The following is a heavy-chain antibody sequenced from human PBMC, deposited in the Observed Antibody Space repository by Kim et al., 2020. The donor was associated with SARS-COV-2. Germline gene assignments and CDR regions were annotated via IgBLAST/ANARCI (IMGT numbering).Heavy chain of an antibody. CDR3: ARGVITMVRGVIIMLDY. V-gene: IGHV4-34*01. Sequence: SETLSLTCAVYGGSFSGYYWSWIRQPPGKGLEWIGEINHSGSTNYNPSLKSRVTISVDTSKNQFSLKLSSVTAADTAVYYCARGVITMVRGVIIMLDYWGQGTLVTVSS. J-gene: IGHJ4*02. D-gene: IGHD3-10*01. CDR1: GGSFSGYY. CDR2: INHSGST.